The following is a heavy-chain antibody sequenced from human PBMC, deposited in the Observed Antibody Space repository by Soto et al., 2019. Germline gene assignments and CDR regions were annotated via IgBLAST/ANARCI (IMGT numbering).Heavy chain of an antibody. CDR2: INPILTMS. V-gene: IGHV1-69*02. D-gene: IGHD3-10*01. J-gene: IGHJ4*01. CDR3: ATSYGSGYRAFDF. CDR1: GDTFSFYT. Sequence: ASVKVSCKASGDTFSFYTINWVRQAPGLGLEWMGRINPILTMSNYAQKFQGRLTITADKSTSTAYMELSSLRSEDTAMYYCATSYGSGYRAFDFWG.